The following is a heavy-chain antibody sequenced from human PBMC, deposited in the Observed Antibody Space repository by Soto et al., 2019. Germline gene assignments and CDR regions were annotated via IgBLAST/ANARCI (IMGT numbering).Heavy chain of an antibody. V-gene: IGHV4-31*01. Sequence: QVQLQESGPGLVKPSQTLSLTCTVSGGSISSGGYYWSWIRQHPGKGLEWIGYIYYSGSTYYNPYLKRLVTISVDTSKNQFSLKLNSVTAADTTVYYCARGGNGGVDYWGQGTLVTVSS. D-gene: IGHD2-21*01. CDR2: IYYSGST. CDR3: ARGGNGGVDY. J-gene: IGHJ4*02. CDR1: GGSISSGGYY.